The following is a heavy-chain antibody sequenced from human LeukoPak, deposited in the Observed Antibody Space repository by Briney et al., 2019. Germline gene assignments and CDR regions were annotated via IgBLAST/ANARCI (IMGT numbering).Heavy chain of an antibody. Sequence: GESLKISCKGSGYSFTSYWIGWVRQMPGKGLEWMGIIYPGDSDTRYSPSFQGQVTISADKSISTAYLQWSSLKASDTAMYYCARMLGYYYDSSGLGLDYWGQGTLVTVSS. CDR2: IYPGDSDT. CDR1: GYSFTSYW. J-gene: IGHJ4*02. V-gene: IGHV5-51*01. D-gene: IGHD3-22*01. CDR3: ARMLGYYYDSSGLGLDY.